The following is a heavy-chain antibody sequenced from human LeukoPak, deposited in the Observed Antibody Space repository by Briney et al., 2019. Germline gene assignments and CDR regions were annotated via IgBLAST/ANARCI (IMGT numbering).Heavy chain of an antibody. V-gene: IGHV1-18*01. CDR3: TRAPPGMTMMTDY. CDR1: GYTFTNYH. CDR2: VSTNDGNT. J-gene: IGHJ4*02. Sequence: ASEEVSCKASGYTFTNYHIAWVRQAPGQGLEWMGWVSTNDGNTVYAQRLQGRVTMTTDTSTSVAYMELRSLTSDDTAVYYCTRAPPGMTMMTDYWGQGTLVTVSS. D-gene: IGHD3-22*01.